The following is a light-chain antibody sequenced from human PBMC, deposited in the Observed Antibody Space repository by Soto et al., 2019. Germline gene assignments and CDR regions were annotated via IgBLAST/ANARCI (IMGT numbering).Light chain of an antibody. CDR3: QQYNSWPYT. V-gene: IGKV3-15*01. J-gene: IGKJ2*01. CDR1: QSVSSN. CDR2: NTF. Sequence: EIVMTQSPATLSVFPGERATLSCRASQSVSSNLVWYQQKPGQAPKLLIYNTFTRATGIPVRFSGSGSGTEFTLTISSLQSEDLALSYCQQYNSWPYTFGQGTKLEI.